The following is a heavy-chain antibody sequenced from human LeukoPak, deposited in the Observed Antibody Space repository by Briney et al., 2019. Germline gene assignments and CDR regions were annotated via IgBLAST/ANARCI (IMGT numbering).Heavy chain of an antibody. CDR3: AKERLGANTPNPDY. CDR2: ISSDGSDK. J-gene: IGHJ4*02. V-gene: IGHV3-30*18. Sequence: PGRSLRLSCSASGFTFSTYGMHWVRQAPGKGLEWVAVISSDGSDKYYTDSVKGRFTISRDNSKNTLYLQMSSLRADDTALYYCAKERLGANTPNPDYWGQGTLVTVPS. D-gene: IGHD1-26*01. CDR1: GFTFSTYG.